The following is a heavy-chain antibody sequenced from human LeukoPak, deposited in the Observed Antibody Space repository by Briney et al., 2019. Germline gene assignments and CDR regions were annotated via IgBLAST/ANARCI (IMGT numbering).Heavy chain of an antibody. CDR3: GRGERLGPFDY. D-gene: IGHD3-16*01. V-gene: IGHV3-72*01. Sequence: GGSLRLSCVVSGFTFSDDYMDWVRQAPGKGLEWVGRIKNKAESYTTEYAASVKGRFTISRDESKNSLYLQMNSPKTEDSAVDYCGRGERLGPFDYWGQGTLVTVSS. CDR2: IKNKAESYTT. J-gene: IGHJ4*02. CDR1: GFTFSDDY.